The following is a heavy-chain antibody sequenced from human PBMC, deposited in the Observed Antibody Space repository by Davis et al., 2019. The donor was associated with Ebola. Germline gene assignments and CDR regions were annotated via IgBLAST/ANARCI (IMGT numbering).Heavy chain of an antibody. CDR1: GYSFTSYW. CDR2: IYPGDSDT. J-gene: IGHJ5*02. Sequence: GESLKISCKGPGYSFTSYWIGWVRQMPGKGLEWMGIIYPGDSDTRYSPSFQGQVTISADKSISTAYLQWSSLKASDTAMYYCARRGGYCISTSCYAGGWFDPWGQGTLVTVSS. V-gene: IGHV5-51*01. D-gene: IGHD2-2*01. CDR3: ARRGGYCISTSCYAGGWFDP.